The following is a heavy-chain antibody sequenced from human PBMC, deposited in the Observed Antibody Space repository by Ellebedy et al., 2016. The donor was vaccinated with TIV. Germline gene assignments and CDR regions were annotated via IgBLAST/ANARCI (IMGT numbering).Heavy chain of an antibody. D-gene: IGHD6-13*01. Sequence: GESLKISCAASGFTFSSYGMHWVRQAPGKGLEWVAFIRYDGSNKYYAVSVKGRFTISSDNSKNTLYLQMNSLRAEDTDVYYCAKIGAAGIPFYYYYYGMDVWGQGTTVTVSS. CDR3: AKIGAAGIPFYYYYYGMDV. V-gene: IGHV3-30*02. CDR1: GFTFSSYG. J-gene: IGHJ6*02. CDR2: IRYDGSNK.